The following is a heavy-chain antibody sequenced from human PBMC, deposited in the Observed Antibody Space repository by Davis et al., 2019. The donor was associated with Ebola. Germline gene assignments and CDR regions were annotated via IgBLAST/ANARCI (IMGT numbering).Heavy chain of an antibody. D-gene: IGHD3-3*01. J-gene: IGHJ4*02. CDR3: ARAGYHDFWSGYYPIDY. CDR1: GFSFSSYE. V-gene: IGHV3-7*03. Sequence: PGGSLRLSCAASGFSFSSYEMSWVRQAPGKGLEWVANIKQDGTEKYYVDSMKGRFTISRDNAKNSLFLQMASLRVEDTAVYYCARAGYHDFWSGYYPIDYWGQGTLVTVSS. CDR2: IKQDGTEK.